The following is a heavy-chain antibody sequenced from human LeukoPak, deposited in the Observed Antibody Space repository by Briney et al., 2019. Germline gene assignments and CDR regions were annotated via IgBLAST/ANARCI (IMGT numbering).Heavy chain of an antibody. CDR1: GYTFTSYA. CDR3: ARHALRSSSDY. Sequence: GASVKVSCKPSGYTFTSYAISWVRQAPGQGLEWMGWVSPYNVNTNYAQRFQGRVTMTSDRSTSTAYIELRSLRFDDTAVYYCARHALRSSSDYWGQGTLVSVSS. CDR2: VSPYNVNT. J-gene: IGHJ4*02. D-gene: IGHD3-10*01. V-gene: IGHV1-18*01.